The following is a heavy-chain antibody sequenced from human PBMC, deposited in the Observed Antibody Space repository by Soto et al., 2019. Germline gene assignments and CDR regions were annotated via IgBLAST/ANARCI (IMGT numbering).Heavy chain of an antibody. Sequence: ESGGGVVPPGRSLRLSCAASGFTFSSYGMHWVRQAPGKGLEWVAVISYDGSNKYYADSVKGRSTISRDNSKNTLYLQMNSLRAEDTAVYYCAKDLDYWGQGTLVTVSS. CDR2: ISYDGSNK. CDR3: AKDLDY. V-gene: IGHV3-30*18. CDR1: GFTFSSYG. J-gene: IGHJ4*02.